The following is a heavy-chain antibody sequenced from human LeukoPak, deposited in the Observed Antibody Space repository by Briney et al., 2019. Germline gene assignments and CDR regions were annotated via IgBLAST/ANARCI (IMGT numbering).Heavy chain of an antibody. CDR2: ISYDGSNK. CDR1: GFTFSSYG. D-gene: IGHD3-3*01. Sequence: GGSLRLSCAAPGFTFSSYGMHWVRQAPGKGLEWVAVISYDGSNKYYADSVKGRFTISRDNSKNTLYLQMNSLRAEDTAVYYCAKEGDDFWSGYYGAGAFDIWGQGTMVTVSS. J-gene: IGHJ3*02. V-gene: IGHV3-30*18. CDR3: AKEGDDFWSGYYGAGAFDI.